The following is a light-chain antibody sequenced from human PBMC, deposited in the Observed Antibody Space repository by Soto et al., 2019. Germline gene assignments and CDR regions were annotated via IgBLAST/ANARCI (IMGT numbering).Light chain of an antibody. CDR2: AAS. CDR3: QKYNSAPHT. J-gene: IGKJ4*01. Sequence: DIQMTQSPSSLSASVGDRVTLTCRASQGITYYLAWYQQNPWKVPKLLIYAASTLQTGVPSWFSRGGSGADFPLTIGSLQPEDVATYYCQKYNSAPHTFGGGTRVEIK. CDR1: QGITYY. V-gene: IGKV1-27*01.